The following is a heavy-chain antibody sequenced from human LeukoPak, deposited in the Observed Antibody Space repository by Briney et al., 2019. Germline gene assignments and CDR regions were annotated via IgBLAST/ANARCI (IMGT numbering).Heavy chain of an antibody. D-gene: IGHD6-13*01. CDR3: ARGGGWKSSSRSHWFDP. CDR1: GYTFTSYY. V-gene: IGHV1-46*01. J-gene: IGHJ5*02. Sequence: ASVKVSCKASGYTFTSYYMHWVRQAPGQGLEWMGIINPSGGSTSYAQKFQGRVTMTRDMSTSTVYMELSSLRSEDTAVYYCARGGGWKSSSRSHWFDPWGQGTLVTVSS. CDR2: INPSGGST.